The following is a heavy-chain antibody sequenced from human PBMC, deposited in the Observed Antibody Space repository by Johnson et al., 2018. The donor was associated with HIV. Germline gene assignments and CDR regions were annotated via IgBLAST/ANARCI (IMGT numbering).Heavy chain of an antibody. D-gene: IGHD3-22*01. CDR3: TRGEGGYFYDSSGYYHRPDDAFEI. CDR1: GFTFSSYD. Sequence: VQLVESGGDLVQPGGSLRLSCAASGFTFSSYDMHWVRQVRGKGLEWVSGIGKIDDTYYSDSVKGRFTISRENAKNSLYLQMNSLRAEDTAVYFCTRGEGGYFYDSSGYYHRPDDAFEIWGQGTMVTVSS. CDR2: IGKIDDT. V-gene: IGHV3-13*01. J-gene: IGHJ3*02.